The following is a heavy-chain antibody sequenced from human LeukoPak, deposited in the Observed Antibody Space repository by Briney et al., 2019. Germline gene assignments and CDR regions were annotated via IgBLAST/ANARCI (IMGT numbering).Heavy chain of an antibody. J-gene: IGHJ4*02. D-gene: IGHD2-15*01. CDR2: INHSGST. CDR3: ARRRRAPPTYFVVVVAATPFDY. CDR1: GGSFSGYY. V-gene: IGHV4-34*01. Sequence: SGTLSLTCAVYGGSFSGYYWSWIRQPPGKGLEWIGEINHSGSTNYNPSLKSRVTISVDTSKNQFSLKLSSVTAADTAVYYCARRRRAPPTYFVVVVAATPFDYWGQGTLVTVSS.